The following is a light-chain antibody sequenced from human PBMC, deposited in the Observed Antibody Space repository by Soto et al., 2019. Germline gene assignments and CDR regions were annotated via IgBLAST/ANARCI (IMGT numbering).Light chain of an antibody. CDR2: TAS. CDR1: QDIGSC. J-gene: IGKJ4*01. V-gene: IGKV1D-12*01. Sequence: DIPVTQSTSSVSASVGDRVTITWRAGQDIGSCLTWYQHKPGKATQLLISTASSLQSGVPSRFSGSGSGTEFTLTISSLQPEEFATYYCQQAKSFPLTFGGGTKVEIK. CDR3: QQAKSFPLT.